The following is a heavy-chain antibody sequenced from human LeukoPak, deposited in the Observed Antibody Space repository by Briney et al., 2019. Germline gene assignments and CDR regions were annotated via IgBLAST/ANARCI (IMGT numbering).Heavy chain of an antibody. D-gene: IGHD6-6*01. CDR1: GGSFSGYY. J-gene: IGHJ6*02. CDR3: ARIGSSSLYYYYGMDV. Sequence: PSETLSLTCAVYGGSFSGYYWSWIRQPPGKGLEWIGEINHSGSTNYNPSLKSRVTISVDTSKNQFSLKLSSVTAADTAVYYCARIGSSSLYYYYGMDVWGQGTTATVSS. CDR2: INHSGST. V-gene: IGHV4-34*01.